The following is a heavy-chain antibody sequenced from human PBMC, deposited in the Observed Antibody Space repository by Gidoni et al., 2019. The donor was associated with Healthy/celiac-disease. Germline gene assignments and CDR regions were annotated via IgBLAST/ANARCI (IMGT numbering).Heavy chain of an antibody. V-gene: IGHV3-30*18. CDR3: AKGSDVLRYFDWLFPLDY. Sequence: QVQLVESGGGVVQPGRSLRLSCAASGFTFSSYGMHWVRQAPGKGLEWVAVISYDGSNKYYADSGKGRFTISRDNSKNTLYLQMNSLRAEDTAVYYCAKGSDVLRYFDWLFPLDYWGQGTLVTVSS. CDR1: GFTFSSYG. D-gene: IGHD3-9*01. CDR2: ISYDGSNK. J-gene: IGHJ4*02.